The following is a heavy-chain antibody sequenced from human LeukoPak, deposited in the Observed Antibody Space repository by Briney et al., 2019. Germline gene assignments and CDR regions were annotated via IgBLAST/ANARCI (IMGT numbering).Heavy chain of an antibody. J-gene: IGHJ6*03. Sequence: SETLSLTCTVSGGSISSSNWWSWVRQPPGKGLEWIGCMYYSGSTYYNPSLKSRVTISVDTSKNQFSLKLSSVTAADTAVYYCARETSQKGAHYMDVWGKGTTVTISS. V-gene: IGHV4-4*02. CDR2: MYYSGST. D-gene: IGHD3-16*01. CDR3: ARETSQKGAHYMDV. CDR1: GGSISSSNW.